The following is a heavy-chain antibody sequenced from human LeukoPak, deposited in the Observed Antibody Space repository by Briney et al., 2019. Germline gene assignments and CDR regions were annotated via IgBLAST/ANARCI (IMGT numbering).Heavy chain of an antibody. CDR1: GGSISSYF. CDR2: IQSSGSA. Sequence: SETLSLTCTVSGGSISSYFWSWIRQPAGKGLEVIGRIQSSGSAIYNPSLKSRVTMSVDMARNQLSLELSSVTAADTAVYCCATGGYFDSSGYYQTPIDYWGQGTPVTVSS. D-gene: IGHD3-22*01. J-gene: IGHJ4*02. V-gene: IGHV4-4*07. CDR3: ATGGYFDSSGYYQTPIDY.